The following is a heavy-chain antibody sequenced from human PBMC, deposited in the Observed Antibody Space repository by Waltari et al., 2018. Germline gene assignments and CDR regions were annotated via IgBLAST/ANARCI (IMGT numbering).Heavy chain of an antibody. V-gene: IGHV4-34*01. D-gene: IGHD6-13*01. Sequence: QVQLQQWGAGLLKPSETLSLTCAVYGGSFSGYYCSWIRQPPGKGLEWIGEINHSGSTNYNPSLKSRVTISVDTSKNQFSLKLSSVTAADTAVYYCARGHEGQQLLGRYFDYWGQGTLVTVSS. CDR3: ARGHEGQQLLGRYFDY. CDR2: INHSGST. J-gene: IGHJ4*02. CDR1: GGSFSGYY.